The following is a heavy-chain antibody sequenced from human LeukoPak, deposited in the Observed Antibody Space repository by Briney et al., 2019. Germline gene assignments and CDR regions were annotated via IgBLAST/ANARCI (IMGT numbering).Heavy chain of an antibody. V-gene: IGHV3-48*01. CDR1: GFTFSSYS. CDR3: AREGGYYGSVINGPFDY. Sequence: GGSLRLSCAASGFTFSSYSMNWVRQAPGKGLEWVSYISSRSSTIYYADSVKGRFTISRDNSKNTLYLQMNSLRAEDTAVYYCAREGGYYGSVINGPFDYWGQGTLVTVSS. D-gene: IGHD3-10*01. J-gene: IGHJ4*02. CDR2: ISSRSSTI.